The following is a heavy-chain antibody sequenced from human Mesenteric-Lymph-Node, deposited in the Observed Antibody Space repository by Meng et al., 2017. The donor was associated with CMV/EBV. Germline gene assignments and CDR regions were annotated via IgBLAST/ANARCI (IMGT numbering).Heavy chain of an antibody. CDR1: SSFTSYW. D-gene: IGHD3-9*01. CDR3: ARQNRDILTGYYYFDY. Sequence: SSFTSYWIGWVRQMPGKGLEWMGIIYPGDSDTRYSPSFQGQVTISADKSISTAYLQWSSLKASDTAMYYCARQNRDILTGYYYFDYWGQGTLVTVSS. J-gene: IGHJ4*02. V-gene: IGHV5-51*01. CDR2: IYPGDSDT.